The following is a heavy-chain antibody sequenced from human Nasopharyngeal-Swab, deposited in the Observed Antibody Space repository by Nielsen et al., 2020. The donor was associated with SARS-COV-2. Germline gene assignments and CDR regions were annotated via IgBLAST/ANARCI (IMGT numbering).Heavy chain of an antibody. CDR1: GGTFSSYA. Sequence: SVKVSCKASGGTFSSYAISWVRQAPGQGLAGMGGIIPIFGTANYAQKFQGRVTITADKSTSTAYMELSSLRSEDTAVYYCAREKGYCSGGSCYNWFDPWGQGTLVTVSS. CDR3: AREKGYCSGGSCYNWFDP. D-gene: IGHD2-15*01. V-gene: IGHV1-69*06. J-gene: IGHJ5*02. CDR2: IIPIFGTA.